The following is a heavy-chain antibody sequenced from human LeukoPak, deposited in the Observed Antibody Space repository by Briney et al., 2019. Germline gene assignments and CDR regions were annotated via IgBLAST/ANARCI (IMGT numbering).Heavy chain of an antibody. Sequence: PGGSLRLSCVASGITFSNYGMHWIRQSPGKGLEWIGEINHSGSTNYNPLLKTRVTILVDTSNYQVSLRLTSLTAADTAVYYCARPQRSPIPTDAFDIWGQGTMVTVSS. V-gene: IGHV4-34*01. CDR2: INHSGST. CDR1: GITFSNYG. D-gene: IGHD2-2*01. J-gene: IGHJ3*02. CDR3: ARPQRSPIPTDAFDI.